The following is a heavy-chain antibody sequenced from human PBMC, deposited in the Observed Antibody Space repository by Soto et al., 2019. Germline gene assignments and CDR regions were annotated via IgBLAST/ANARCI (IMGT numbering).Heavy chain of an antibody. CDR3: ARDRLVPYGYGMDV. D-gene: IGHD2-2*01. CDR1: GFTFRCYG. Sequence: QMQLVESGGGVVQPGRSLRLSCAASGFTFRCYGIHWVRQASGKGLEWVALICFDGSKKYYVDSVKGRFAVSRDNSKNTLYLKMNSLRVEDTAVYYCARDRLVPYGYGMDVLGQWTTVTVSS. J-gene: IGHJ6*02. V-gene: IGHV3-33*01. CDR2: ICFDGSKK.